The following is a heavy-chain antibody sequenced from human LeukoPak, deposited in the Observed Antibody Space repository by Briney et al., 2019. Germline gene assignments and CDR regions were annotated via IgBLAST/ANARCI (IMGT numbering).Heavy chain of an antibody. Sequence: PSETLSLTCNVSGGAVSGNYWSWVRQPPGKGLEWIGYIRYTGSTDYNPSLKSRVTMSIDTSKNQFSLRLSSVTAADTAMYYCARVGDSSGYAVFDSWGQGTLVTVSS. CDR2: IRYTGST. V-gene: IGHV4-59*02. CDR1: GGAVSGNY. D-gene: IGHD3-22*01. J-gene: IGHJ4*02. CDR3: ARVGDSSGYAVFDS.